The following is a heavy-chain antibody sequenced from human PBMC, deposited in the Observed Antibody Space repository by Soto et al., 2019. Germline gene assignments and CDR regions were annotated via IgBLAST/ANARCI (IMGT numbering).Heavy chain of an antibody. J-gene: IGHJ4*02. CDR3: ARGHAYYDFWSGYLNFDY. Sequence: PGGSLRLSCAASGFTFSSYWMHWVRQAPGKGLVWVSRINSDGSSTSYADSVKGRFTISRDNAKNTLYLQMNSLRAEDTAVYYCARGHAYYDFWSGYLNFDYLGPGNPGHRLL. CDR2: INSDGSST. D-gene: IGHD3-3*01. V-gene: IGHV3-74*01. CDR1: GFTFSSYW.